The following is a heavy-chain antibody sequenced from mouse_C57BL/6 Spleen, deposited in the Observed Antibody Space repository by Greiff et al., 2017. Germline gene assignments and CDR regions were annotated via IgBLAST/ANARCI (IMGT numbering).Heavy chain of an antibody. CDR2: IYPGDGDT. J-gene: IGHJ2*01. CDR3: ARSHDYGQEDYYIDY. V-gene: IGHV1-82*01. CDR1: GYAFSSSW. D-gene: IGHD2-4*01. Sequence: VQLQQSGPELVKPGASMKISCKASGYAFSSSWMNWVKQRPGKGLEWIGRIYPGDGDTNYNGKFKGKATLTADKSSSTAYMQLSSLTSEDSAVYFCARSHDYGQEDYYIDYWGQGTTLTVSS.